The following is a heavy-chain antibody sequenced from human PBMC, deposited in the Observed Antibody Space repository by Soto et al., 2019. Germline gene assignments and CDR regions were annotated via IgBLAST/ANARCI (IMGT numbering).Heavy chain of an antibody. D-gene: IGHD2-15*01. V-gene: IGHV3-23*01. J-gene: IGHJ3*02. CDR3: AKDQFLLGVVVVAAVAFGI. CDR1: GFTFSTYA. Sequence: PGGSLRLSCAASGFTFSTYAMSWVRQAPGKGLEWVSAISGSGGSTYYADSVKGRFTISRDNSKNTLYLQMNSLRAEDTAVYYCAKDQFLLGVVVVAAVAFGIWGQGTMVTVS. CDR2: ISGSGGST.